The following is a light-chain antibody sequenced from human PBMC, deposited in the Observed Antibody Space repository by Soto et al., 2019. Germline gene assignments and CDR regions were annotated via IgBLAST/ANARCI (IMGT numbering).Light chain of an antibody. V-gene: IGKV3-11*01. Sequence: EIVLTQSPATLSLSPGERATLSCRASQSISSYLAWYQQKPGQAPRLLIYDASNRATGIPARFSGSGSGTDFTLTISRLEPEDFAVYICQQYGTSPRTVGQGTRLEI. CDR2: DAS. CDR1: QSISSY. J-gene: IGKJ5*01. CDR3: QQYGTSPRT.